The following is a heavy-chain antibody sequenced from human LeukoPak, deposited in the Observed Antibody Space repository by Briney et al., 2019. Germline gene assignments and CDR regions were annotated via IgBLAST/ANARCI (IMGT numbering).Heavy chain of an antibody. CDR3: AKGAPYSSSLSNYFDP. D-gene: IGHD6-6*01. CDR1: GFTFSNYG. Sequence: GGSLRLSCAASGFTFSNYGMTWVRQAPGKGLEWVSSVSGSGGSTHYADSVKGRFTISRDNSKNTLYLQMNSLGAEDTAVYYCAKGAPYSSSLSNYFDPWGQGTLVTVSS. CDR2: VSGSGGST. J-gene: IGHJ5*02. V-gene: IGHV3-23*01.